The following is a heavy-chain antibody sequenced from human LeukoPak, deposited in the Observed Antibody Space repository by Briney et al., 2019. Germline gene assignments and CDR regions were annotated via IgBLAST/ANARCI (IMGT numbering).Heavy chain of an antibody. CDR2: IKYDGSYT. CDR3: ARGSSSDWTGLL. CDR1: SFTVSAYW. J-gene: IGHJ3*01. D-gene: IGHD6-19*01. Sequence: GPSLTISCAAYSFTVSAYWMHWVRQAPGTGLVWVSRIKYDGSYTAYADSVTGRFTLSRDTAKNTLDLQMNSLRAEDTAVYYSARGSSSDWTGLLWGQGTVVNGSS. V-gene: IGHV3-74*01.